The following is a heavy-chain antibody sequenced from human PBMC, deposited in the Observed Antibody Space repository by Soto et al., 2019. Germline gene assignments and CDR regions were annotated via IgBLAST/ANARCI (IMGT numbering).Heavy chain of an antibody. CDR3: ARDRYYDILTGSPIDYFDY. CDR1: GFTFSSYS. D-gene: IGHD3-9*01. J-gene: IGHJ4*02. Sequence: EVQLVESGGGLVQPGGSLRLSCAASGFTFSSYSMNWVRQAPGKGLEWVSYISSSSSTIYYADSVKGRFTISRDNAKNSLYLQMNSLRADDTAVYYCARDRYYDILTGSPIDYFDYWGQGTLVTVSS. CDR2: ISSSSSTI. V-gene: IGHV3-48*01.